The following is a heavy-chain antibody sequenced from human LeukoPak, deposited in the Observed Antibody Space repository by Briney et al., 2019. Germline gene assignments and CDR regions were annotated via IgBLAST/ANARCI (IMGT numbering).Heavy chain of an antibody. D-gene: IGHD3-10*01. CDR1: GGSFSGYY. V-gene: IGHV4-34*01. J-gene: IGHJ4*02. CDR2: INHSGST. Sequence: SETLSLTCAVYGGSFSGYYWSWIRQPPGKGLEWIGEINHSGSTNYNPSLKSRVTMSVDTSKNQFSLKLSSVTAADTAVYYCARDKHGSGSFDYWGQGTLVTVSS. CDR3: ARDKHGSGSFDY.